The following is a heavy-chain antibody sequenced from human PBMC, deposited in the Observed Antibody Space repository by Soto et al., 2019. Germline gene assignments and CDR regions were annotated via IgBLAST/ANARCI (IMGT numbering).Heavy chain of an antibody. CDR3: AKDLSSSSLWDAFDI. Sequence: GGSLRLSCAASGFTFSSYAMSWVRQAPGKGLEWVSAISGSGGSTYYADSAKGRFTISRDNSKNTLYLQMNSLRAEDTAVYYCAKDLSSSSLWDAFDIWGQGTMVTVSS. V-gene: IGHV3-23*01. J-gene: IGHJ3*02. D-gene: IGHD6-13*01. CDR1: GFTFSSYA. CDR2: ISGSGGST.